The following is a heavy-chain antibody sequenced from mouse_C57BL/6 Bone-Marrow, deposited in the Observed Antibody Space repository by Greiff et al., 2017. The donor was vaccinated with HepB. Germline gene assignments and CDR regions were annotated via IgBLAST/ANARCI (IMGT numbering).Heavy chain of an antibody. CDR1: GFTFSDAW. V-gene: IGHV6-6*01. D-gene: IGHD1-1*01. CDR3: TSYYRGAMDY. Sequence: EVQRVESGGGLVQPGGSMKLSCAASGFTFSDAWMDWVRQSPEKGLEWVAEIRNKANNHATYYAESVKGRFTISRDESKSSVYLQMNSLRAEDAGIYYCTSYYRGAMDYWGQGTAVTVSS. CDR2: IRNKANNHAT. J-gene: IGHJ4*01.